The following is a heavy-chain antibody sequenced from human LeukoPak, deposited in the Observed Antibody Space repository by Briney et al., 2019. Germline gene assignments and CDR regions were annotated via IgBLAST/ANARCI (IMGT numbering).Heavy chain of an antibody. CDR3: ARGGMGIQLWPFDF. CDR2: IIPSDGST. D-gene: IGHD5-18*01. J-gene: IGHJ4*02. CDR1: GYSFTRYF. V-gene: IGHV1-46*01. Sequence: ASVKVSCKASGYSFTRYFIHWVRQAPGQGLEWMGIIIPSDGSTSYAQNFQGRVSVTRDTSTSTVYMDLSSLRSEDTAVYFCARGGMGIQLWPFDFWGQGTLVTVSP.